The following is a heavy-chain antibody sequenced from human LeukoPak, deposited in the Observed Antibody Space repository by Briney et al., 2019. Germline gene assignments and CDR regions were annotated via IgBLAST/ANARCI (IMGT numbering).Heavy chain of an antibody. V-gene: IGHV1-2*02. D-gene: IGHD3-3*01. CDR1: RYTFTGYY. Sequence: GASVKVSCKAFRYTFTGYYMHWVRQAPGQGLEWMGWINPNSGDTNYAQKFQGRVTMTRDTSISTVYMELSRLRSDDTAVYYCARALRTIFGVVILRPVFDYWGQGTLVTVSS. CDR3: ARALRTIFGVVILRPVFDY. J-gene: IGHJ4*02. CDR2: INPNSGDT.